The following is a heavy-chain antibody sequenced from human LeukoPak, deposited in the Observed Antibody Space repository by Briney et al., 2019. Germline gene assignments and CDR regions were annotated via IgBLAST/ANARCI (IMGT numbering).Heavy chain of an antibody. D-gene: IGHD3-22*01. CDR2: INHSGST. Sequence: SETLSLTCAVYGGSFSGFYWSWIRQPPGKGLEWIGEINHSGSTYHNPSLKSRVTISGDTSKNQFSLKLNSVTAADTAVYYCARSSYYFDSSGYQPSAFDIWGQGTMVTVSS. J-gene: IGHJ3*02. V-gene: IGHV4-34*01. CDR3: ARSSYYFDSSGYQPSAFDI. CDR1: GGSFSGFY.